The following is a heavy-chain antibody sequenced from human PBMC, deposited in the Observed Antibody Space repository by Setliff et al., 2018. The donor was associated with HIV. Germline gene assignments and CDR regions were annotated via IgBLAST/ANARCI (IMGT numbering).Heavy chain of an antibody. Sequence: GGSLRLSCAASGFSFRTYNMNWVRQAPGKGLEWVSSISSDGRYIYYADSVKGRFTISRDDAKSSLYLQMYSLRAEDTAVYYCAKKNVVVVVAALGYYMDVWGKGTTVTVSS. J-gene: IGHJ6*03. CDR1: GFSFRTYN. CDR3: AKKNVVVVVAALGYYMDV. CDR2: ISSDGRYI. V-gene: IGHV3-21*01. D-gene: IGHD2-15*01.